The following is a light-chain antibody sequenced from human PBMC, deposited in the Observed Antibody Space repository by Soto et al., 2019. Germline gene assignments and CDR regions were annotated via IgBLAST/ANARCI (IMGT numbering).Light chain of an antibody. J-gene: IGKJ1*01. CDR2: LGS. CDR1: QSLLYSNGYNY. V-gene: IGKV2-28*01. CDR3: MQSLTGRT. Sequence: DIVMTQSPFSLPVTPGEPASISCRSSQSLLYSNGYNYLDWYLQKPGQSPQLLIYLGSKRASGVPDRFSGSGSGTDFTLKISRVEAEDDGIYYCMQSLTGRTFGQGTKVEIK.